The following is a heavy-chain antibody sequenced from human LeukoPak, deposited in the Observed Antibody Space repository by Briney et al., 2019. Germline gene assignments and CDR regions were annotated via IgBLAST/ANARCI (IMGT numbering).Heavy chain of an antibody. J-gene: IGHJ4*02. CDR1: GFTFSSYG. CDR3: AREVSEGFDF. Sequence: PGGSLRLSCAASGFTFSSYGMHWIRQAPGKGLEWVSSFGTRSTSIYHAGSVKGRFAISRDSAKNLLYLQMNSLRAEDTALYYCAREVSEGFDFWGQGTLVTVSS. CDR2: FGTRSTSI. V-gene: IGHV3-21*01. D-gene: IGHD3-22*01.